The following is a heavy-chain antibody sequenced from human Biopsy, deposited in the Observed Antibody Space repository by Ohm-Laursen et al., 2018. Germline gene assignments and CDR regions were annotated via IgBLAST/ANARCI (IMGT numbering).Heavy chain of an antibody. CDR1: GGSIISYY. CDR3: ARTPRGSFWSGSYKRGLWFDP. Sequence: SETLSLTCCVSGGSIISYYWTWIRQPPGKGLEWIGHVYNGGITNYNPSLKSRVTISKDTSKNQFSLQVNSVTAADTAVYYCARTPRGSFWSGSYKRGLWFDPWGQGTLVIVSS. J-gene: IGHJ5*02. CDR2: VYNGGIT. V-gene: IGHV4-59*01. D-gene: IGHD3-3*01.